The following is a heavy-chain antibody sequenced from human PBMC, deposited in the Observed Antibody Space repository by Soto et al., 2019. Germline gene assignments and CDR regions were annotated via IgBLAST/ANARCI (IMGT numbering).Heavy chain of an antibody. CDR2: TSNTGNT. Sequence: SETLSLTCFVSGASVTSYHWSWIRQLARKVLGWIAYTSNTGNTNYNPSLQSRFTISLDTSKNQLSLKLTAMTAADTAVYYCARDMHACFTHYFDPWGQGTLVTVSS. J-gene: IGHJ5*02. CDR3: ARDMHACFTHYFDP. V-gene: IGHV4-59*02. D-gene: IGHD3-16*01. CDR1: GASVTSYH.